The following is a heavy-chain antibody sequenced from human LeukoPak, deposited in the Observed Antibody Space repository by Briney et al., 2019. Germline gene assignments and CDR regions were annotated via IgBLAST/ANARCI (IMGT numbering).Heavy chain of an antibody. V-gene: IGHV1-69*05. J-gene: IGHJ6*03. Sequence: GSSVMVSCKASGGTSSTYTITWVRQAPGQGLEWMGGIIPIFRTPNYAQKFQGRVTITTDESTSTAYMELSSLKSEDTAIYYCARVDRYYFYLDVWGKGTTVTVSS. CDR2: IIPIFRTP. CDR3: ARVDRYYFYLDV. CDR1: GGTSSTYT.